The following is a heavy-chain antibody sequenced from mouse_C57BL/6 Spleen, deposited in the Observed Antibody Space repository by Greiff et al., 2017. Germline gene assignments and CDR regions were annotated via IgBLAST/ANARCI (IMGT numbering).Heavy chain of an antibody. CDR2: IDPSDSET. Sequence: VQLQQPGAELVRPGSSVKLSCKASGYTFTSYWMHWVKQRPIQGLEWIGNIDPSDSETHYNQKFKDKATLTVDKSSSTAYMQHSSLTSEDSAVYYCARLETAQATFYAMDYWGQGTSVTVSS. J-gene: IGHJ4*01. CDR1: GYTFTSYW. D-gene: IGHD3-2*02. V-gene: IGHV1-52*01. CDR3: ARLETAQATFYAMDY.